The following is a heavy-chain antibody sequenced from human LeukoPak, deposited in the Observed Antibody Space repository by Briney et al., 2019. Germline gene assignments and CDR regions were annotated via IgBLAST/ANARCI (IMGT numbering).Heavy chain of an antibody. CDR2: TYYRSKWYS. J-gene: IGHJ4*02. CDR3: ARGPQWLNY. V-gene: IGHV6-1*01. Sequence: SQTLSLTCAISGDSVSSDSATWNWIRQSPSRGLEWLGRTYYRSKWYSAYAVSVKSRISINSDTSKNQFSLQLNSVTPEDTAIYYCARGPQWLNYWGQGTLVTVSS. D-gene: IGHD6-19*01. CDR1: GDSVSSDSAT.